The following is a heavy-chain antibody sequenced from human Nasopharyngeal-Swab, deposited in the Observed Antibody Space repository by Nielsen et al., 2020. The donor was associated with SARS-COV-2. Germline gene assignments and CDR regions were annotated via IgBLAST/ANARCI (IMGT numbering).Heavy chain of an antibody. Sequence: GGSLRLSCAASGFTFSSYAIHWVRQAPGKGLEWVAVISYDGSNKYYADSVKGRFTISRDNAKSSLYLQMNSLRAEDTAVYYCADISYSSIDYWGQGTLVTVSS. D-gene: IGHD6-19*01. CDR1: GFTFSSYA. J-gene: IGHJ4*02. CDR2: ISYDGSNK. V-gene: IGHV3-30-3*01. CDR3: ADISYSSIDY.